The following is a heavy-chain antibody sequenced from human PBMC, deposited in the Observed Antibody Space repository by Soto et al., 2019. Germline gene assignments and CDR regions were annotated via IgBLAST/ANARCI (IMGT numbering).Heavy chain of an antibody. V-gene: IGHV1-3*01. Sequence: QVQLVQSGAEVKKPGASVKVSCKASGYTFTSYAMHWVRQAPGQRLEWMGWINAGNGNTKYSQKFQGRVTITRDTNGSTAYMKLISLRSEDTAVYYCARGPGGPDGPGDYWGQGTLVTVSS. D-gene: IGHD3-16*01. J-gene: IGHJ4*02. CDR2: INAGNGNT. CDR1: GYTFTSYA. CDR3: ARGPGGPDGPGDY.